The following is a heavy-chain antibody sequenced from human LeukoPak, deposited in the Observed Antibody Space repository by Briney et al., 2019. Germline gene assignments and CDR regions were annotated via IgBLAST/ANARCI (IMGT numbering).Heavy chain of an antibody. CDR1: GGSISSGSYY. D-gene: IGHD6-6*01. CDR3: AREIEYSSSSGNFDL. CDR2: IYTSGST. Sequence: SQTLSLTCTVSGGSISSGSYYWSWIRQPAGKGLEWIGRIYTSGSTNYNPSLKSRVTISVDTSKNQFSLKLSSVTAADTAVYYCAREIEYSSSSGNFDLWGRGTLVTVSS. J-gene: IGHJ2*01. V-gene: IGHV4-61*02.